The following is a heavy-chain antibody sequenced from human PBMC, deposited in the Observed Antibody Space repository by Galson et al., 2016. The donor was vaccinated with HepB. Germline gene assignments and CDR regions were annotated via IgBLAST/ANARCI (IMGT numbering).Heavy chain of an antibody. V-gene: IGHV4-61*01. CDR2: IQYSGNT. Sequence: ETLSLTCTVSGGSVICDNYYWSWIRQPPGKGLEWIGFIQYSGNTNCNPSLRGRVTISIDTSKNQFSLKVNSVTAADTAVYYCARDQNGSYLAYWGLGALVAVSS. CDR3: ARDQNGSYLAY. J-gene: IGHJ4*02. D-gene: IGHD1-26*01. CDR1: GGSVICDNYY.